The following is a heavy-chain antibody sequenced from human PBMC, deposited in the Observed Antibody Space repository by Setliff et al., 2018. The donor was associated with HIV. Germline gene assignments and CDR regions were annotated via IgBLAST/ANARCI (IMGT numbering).Heavy chain of an antibody. CDR1: GYTFTSYG. J-gene: IGHJ5*02. V-gene: IGHV1-18*01. Sequence: ASVKVSCKASGYTFTSYGISWVRQAPGQGLEWMGWISAYNGNTNYAQKLQGRVTMTTDTSTSTAYMELRSLRSDDTAVYYCARGDGYCSSTSCLRWFDPGGQGTLVTVSS. D-gene: IGHD2-2*01. CDR3: ARGDGYCSSTSCLRWFDP. CDR2: ISAYNGNT.